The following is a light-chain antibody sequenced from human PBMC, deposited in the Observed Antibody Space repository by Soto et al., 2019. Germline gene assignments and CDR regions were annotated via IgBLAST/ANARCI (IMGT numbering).Light chain of an antibody. V-gene: IGKV1-33*01. Sequence: DIQMTQSPSSLSASVGDRVSITCQASQDISNYLNWYQQKPGKAPKLLIYDASNLETGVPSRFSGSGSGTDFTFTISSLQPEDIAKYNCQQYDNLPPAYTFGKGTKLEIK. CDR2: DAS. CDR3: QQYDNLPPAYT. CDR1: QDISNY. J-gene: IGKJ2*01.